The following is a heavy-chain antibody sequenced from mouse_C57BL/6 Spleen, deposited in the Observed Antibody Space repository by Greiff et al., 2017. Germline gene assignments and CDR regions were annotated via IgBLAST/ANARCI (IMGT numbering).Heavy chain of an antibody. J-gene: IGHJ2*01. CDR2: ISSGSSTI. V-gene: IGHV5-17*01. CDR3: AKAYSNYFDY. Sequence: DVQLQEPGGGLVKPGGSLKLSCAASGFTFSDYGMHWVRQAPEKGLEWVAYISSGSSTIYYADTVKGRFTLSRDHATNTLFLQMTSLRSEDTAMYYCAKAYSNYFDYWGQGTTLTVSS. D-gene: IGHD2-5*01. CDR1: GFTFSDYG.